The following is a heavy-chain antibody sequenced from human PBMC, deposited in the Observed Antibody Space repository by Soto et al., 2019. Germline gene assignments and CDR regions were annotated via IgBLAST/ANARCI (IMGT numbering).Heavy chain of an antibody. V-gene: IGHV3-30-3*01. CDR2: ISYDGSNK. CDR1: GFTFSSYA. Sequence: GGSLRLSCAASGFTFSSYAMHWVRQAPGKGLEWVAVISYDGSNKYYADSVKGRFTISRDNSKNTLYLQMNSLRAEDTAVYYCARDKYYYDSRDAFDIWGQGTIVTVSS. D-gene: IGHD3-22*01. CDR3: ARDKYYYDSRDAFDI. J-gene: IGHJ3*02.